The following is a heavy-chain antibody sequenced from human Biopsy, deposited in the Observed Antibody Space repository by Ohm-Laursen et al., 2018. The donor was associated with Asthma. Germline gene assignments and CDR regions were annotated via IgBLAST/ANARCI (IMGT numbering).Heavy chain of an antibody. CDR1: GYTFNSAG. CDR2: ISVYNGST. D-gene: IGHD3-10*01. J-gene: IGHJ6*02. V-gene: IGHV1-18*01. CDR3: ARAVDYSHYYGIDV. Sequence: ASVKVSCKASGYTFNSAGITWVRQAPGQGLEWMGWISVYNGSTKVAQKLQDRVTMITDTSTSTAYMELRSLRSDDTAVYFCARAVDYSHYYGIDVWGQGTTVTIS.